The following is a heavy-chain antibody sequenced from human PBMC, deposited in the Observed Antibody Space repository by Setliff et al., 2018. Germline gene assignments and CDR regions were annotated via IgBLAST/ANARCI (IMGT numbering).Heavy chain of an antibody. CDR2: IYSGGYT. V-gene: IGHV3-66*01. CDR3: ARNWATAQHYYYGMDV. CDR1: GFTVSTSY. D-gene: IGHD2-21*02. Sequence: GSLRLSCAASGFTVSTSYMSWVRQAPGKGLEWVSIIYSGGYTNHADSVKGRFTISRDNSKNTLYLQMDTLRAEDTAVYYCARNWATAQHYYYGMDVWGQGTTVTVSS. J-gene: IGHJ6*02.